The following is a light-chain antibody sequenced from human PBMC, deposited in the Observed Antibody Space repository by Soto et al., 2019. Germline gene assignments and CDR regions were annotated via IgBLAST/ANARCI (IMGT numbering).Light chain of an antibody. CDR1: QSVSSN. Sequence: EIVMTQSPATLSVSPGERASLSWRASQSVSSNLAWYQQKPGQAPRLLVYGASTRATGIPARFSGSGSGTQFTLTISSLQSEDFAVYYCQQHNNWPLTFGGGTKVDI. J-gene: IGKJ4*01. CDR2: GAS. CDR3: QQHNNWPLT. V-gene: IGKV3-15*01.